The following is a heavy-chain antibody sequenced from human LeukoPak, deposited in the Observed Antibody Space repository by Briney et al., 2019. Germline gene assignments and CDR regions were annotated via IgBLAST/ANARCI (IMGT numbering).Heavy chain of an antibody. V-gene: IGHV4-4*02. CDR2: VLLNEST. CDR3: AREGGFYRPLDY. CDR1: GGSVINTNW. Sequence: SETLSLTCGVSGGSVINTNWWTWVRQPPGKGLEWFGDVLLNESTNYNPCLESLLTMSVDVSENQVSLKLTSVTAADTAVYYCAREGGFYRPLDYSGQGTLVTVSS. D-gene: IGHD3-3*01. J-gene: IGHJ4*02.